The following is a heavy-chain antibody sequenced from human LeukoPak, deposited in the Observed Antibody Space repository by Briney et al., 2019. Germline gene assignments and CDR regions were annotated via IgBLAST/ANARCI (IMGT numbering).Heavy chain of an antibody. Sequence: ASVKVSCKASGYTFTGYYMHWVRQAPGQGLEWMGWINPNSGGTNYAQKFQGRVTMTRDTSISTACMELSRLRSDDTAVDYCAXXXXXXXXXXXXXFDPWGRGTLVTVSS. CDR3: AXXXXXXXXXXXXXFDP. J-gene: IGHJ5*02. CDR2: INPNSGGT. CDR1: GYTFTGYY. V-gene: IGHV1-2*02.